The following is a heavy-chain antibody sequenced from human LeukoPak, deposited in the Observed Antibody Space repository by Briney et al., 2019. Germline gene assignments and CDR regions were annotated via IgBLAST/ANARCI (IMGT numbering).Heavy chain of an antibody. D-gene: IGHD3-22*01. Sequence: PGGSLRLSCAASGFTFSSYSMNWVRQAPGKGLEWVSAISGSGGSTYYADSVKGRFTISRDNSKNTLYLQMNSLRAEDTAVYYCAKAGYYYDSSGWGAFDIWGQGTMVTVSS. J-gene: IGHJ3*02. V-gene: IGHV3-23*01. CDR3: AKAGYYYDSSGWGAFDI. CDR1: GFTFSSYS. CDR2: ISGSGGST.